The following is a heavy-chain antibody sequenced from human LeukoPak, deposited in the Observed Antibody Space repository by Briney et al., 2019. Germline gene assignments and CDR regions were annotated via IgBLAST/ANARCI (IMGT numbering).Heavy chain of an antibody. D-gene: IGHD4-17*01. CDR2: IYHSGST. V-gene: IGHV4-30-2*03. CDR1: GGSISSGGYS. CDR3: ARHFPDYGDYVVDAFDI. Sequence: SETLSLTCAVSGGSISSGGYSWSWIRQSPGKGLEWIGYIYHSGSTYYNPSLKSRVTISVDTSKNQFSLKLSSVTAADTAVYYCARHFPDYGDYVVDAFDIWGQGTMVTVSS. J-gene: IGHJ3*02.